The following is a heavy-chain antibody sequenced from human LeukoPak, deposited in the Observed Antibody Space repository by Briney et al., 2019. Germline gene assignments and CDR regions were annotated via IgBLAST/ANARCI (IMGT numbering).Heavy chain of an antibody. Sequence: GGSLRLSCAASGFTFSSYSMNWVRQAPGKGLEWVSSISSSSSYIYYADSVQGRFTISRDNAKNSLYLQMNSLRAEDTAVYYCAREIMGGDYVFDYWGQGTLVTVSS. CDR3: AREIMGGDYVFDY. J-gene: IGHJ4*02. D-gene: IGHD4-17*01. CDR2: ISSSSSYI. CDR1: GFTFSSYS. V-gene: IGHV3-21*01.